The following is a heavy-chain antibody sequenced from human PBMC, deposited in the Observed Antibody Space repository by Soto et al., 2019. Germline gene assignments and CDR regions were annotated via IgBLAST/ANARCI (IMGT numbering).Heavy chain of an antibody. V-gene: IGHV3-48*02. D-gene: IGHD3-22*01. J-gene: IGHJ6*02. Sequence: GGSLRLSCAASGFTFSSYSMNWVRQAPGKGLEWVSYISSSSSTIYYAGSVKGRFTISRDNAKNSLYLQMNSLRDEDTAVYYCARDKNYYDSSXGYGMDVWGQGTTVTVSS. CDR3: ARDKNYYDSSXGYGMDV. CDR2: ISSSSSTI. CDR1: GFTFSSYS.